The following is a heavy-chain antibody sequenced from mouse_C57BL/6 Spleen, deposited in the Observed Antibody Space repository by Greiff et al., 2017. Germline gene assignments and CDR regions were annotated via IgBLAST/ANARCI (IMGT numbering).Heavy chain of an antibody. CDR3: ARSGTSQFAY. Sequence: EVNVVESGGGLVKPGGSLKLSCAASGFTFSDYGMHWVRQAPEKGLEWVAYSSSGSSTIYYADTVKGRFTISRDNAKNTLFLQMTSLRSEDTAMYYCARSGTSQFAYWGQGTLVTVSA. CDR1: GFTFSDYG. D-gene: IGHD4-1*01. V-gene: IGHV5-17*01. J-gene: IGHJ3*01. CDR2: SSSGSSTI.